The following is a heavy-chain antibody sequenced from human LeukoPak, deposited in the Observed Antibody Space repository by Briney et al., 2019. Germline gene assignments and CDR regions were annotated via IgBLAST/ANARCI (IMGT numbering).Heavy chain of an antibody. CDR1: GGSISSYY. Sequence: SETLSLTCTVSGGSISSYYWSWIRQPPGKGLEWIGYIYYSGSTNYNPSLKSRVTISVDTPKNQFSLKLSSVTAADTAVYYCARKGDILTGAQDAFDIWGQGTMVTVSS. CDR2: IYYSGST. J-gene: IGHJ3*02. CDR3: ARKGDILTGAQDAFDI. D-gene: IGHD3-9*01. V-gene: IGHV4-59*01.